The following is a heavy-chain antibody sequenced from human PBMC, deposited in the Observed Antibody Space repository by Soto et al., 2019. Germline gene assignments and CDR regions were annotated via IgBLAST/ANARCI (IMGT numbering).Heavy chain of an antibody. CDR2: IYYIGST. CDR1: GGSISSGCYY. CDR3: ARGDFTVTRQSGFDP. D-gene: IGHD4-4*01. Sequence: PSETLSLTCTVSGGSISSGCYYWSWIRQHPGKGLEWIGYIYYIGSTYYNPSLNSRVTISVDTSKNQFSVKLGSVTAADTAVYYCARGDFTVTRQSGFDPCGQRILIAVSS. V-gene: IGHV4-31*03. J-gene: IGHJ5*02.